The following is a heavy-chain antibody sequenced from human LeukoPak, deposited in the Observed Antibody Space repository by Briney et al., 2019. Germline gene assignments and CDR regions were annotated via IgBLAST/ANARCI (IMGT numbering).Heavy chain of an antibody. J-gene: IGHJ5*02. CDR1: GGSISSGSYY. D-gene: IGHD4-17*01. CDR3: ASLRRVTVTNSYNWFDP. V-gene: IGHV4-61*02. CDR2: IYTSGST. Sequence: SQTLSLTCTVSGGSISSGSYYWSWIRQPAGKGLEWIGRIYTSGSTNYNPSLKSRVAISVDTSKNQFSLKLSSVTAADTAVYYCASLRRVTVTNSYNWFDPWGQGTLVTVSS.